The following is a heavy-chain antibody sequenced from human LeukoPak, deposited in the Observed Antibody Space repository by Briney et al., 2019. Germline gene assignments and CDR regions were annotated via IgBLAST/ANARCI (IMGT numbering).Heavy chain of an antibody. CDR2: INHSGST. CDR1: GGSFSGYY. Sequence: SETLSLTCAVYGGSFSGYYWGWIRQPPGKGLEWIGEINHSGSTNYNPSLKSRVTISVDTSKNQFSLKLSSVTAADTAVYYCARRQLQGTVTYWGQGTLVTVSS. CDR3: ARRQLQGTVTY. J-gene: IGHJ4*02. V-gene: IGHV4-34*01. D-gene: IGHD4-17*01.